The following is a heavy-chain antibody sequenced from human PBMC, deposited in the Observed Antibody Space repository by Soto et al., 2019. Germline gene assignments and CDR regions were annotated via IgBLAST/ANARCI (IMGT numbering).Heavy chain of an antibody. J-gene: IGHJ6*02. Sequence: QVQLVQSGAEVKKPGASVKVSCKASGYTFTSYDINWVRQATGQGLEWMGWMNPNSGNTAYAQKFQGSVTITSNTSIRTASMELSSLRSDDTAVYSCARVITDYGMDVWGQGTTVTVSS. CDR2: MNPNSGNT. CDR1: GYTFTSYD. V-gene: IGHV1-8*01. CDR3: ARVITDYGMDV.